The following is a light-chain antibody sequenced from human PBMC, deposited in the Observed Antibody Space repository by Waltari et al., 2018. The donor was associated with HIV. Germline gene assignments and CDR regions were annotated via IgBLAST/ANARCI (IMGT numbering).Light chain of an antibody. J-gene: IGKJ2*01. CDR3: QQRSNWPPKYT. V-gene: IGKV3-11*01. CDR2: HAS. CDR1: QSISFF. Sequence: EIVLTQSPATLSLSPGERATLSCRASQSISFFLAWYQHKPGQAPSLLIYHASNRATGIPARFSGNGSGTDFTLTINGLTPEDVAVYYCQQRSNWPPKYTFGQGTKLEIK.